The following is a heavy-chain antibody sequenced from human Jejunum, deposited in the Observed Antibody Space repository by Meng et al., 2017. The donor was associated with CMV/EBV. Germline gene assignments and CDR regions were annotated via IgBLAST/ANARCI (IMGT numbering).Heavy chain of an antibody. J-gene: IGHJ5*02. CDR1: GCLISSGVYY. CDR3: ARGQRSYSGSYPEWFDP. CDR2: SYYSGST. Sequence: VQWRRAGPGRGNPSQTLPPPSPFSGCLISSGVYYWSWTRQPPGKGLEWIGCSYYSGSTYYNPSLKGRVTISVDTSKNQFSLNLSSVTAADTAVYYCARGQRSYSGSYPEWFDPWGQGTLVTVSS. D-gene: IGHD1-26*01. V-gene: IGHV4-30-4*01.